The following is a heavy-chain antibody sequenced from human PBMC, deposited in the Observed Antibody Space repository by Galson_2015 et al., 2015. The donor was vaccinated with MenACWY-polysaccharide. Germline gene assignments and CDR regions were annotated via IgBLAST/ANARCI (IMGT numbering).Heavy chain of an antibody. V-gene: IGHV4-31*11. D-gene: IGHD4-17*01. CDR3: AGIPATETSYGWFDP. Sequence: TLSLTCAVSGASNSSGSHYWSWFRQYPGQNLEWIAYIYYNGRSNYNPSLRSRVSISMDMSKNQFSLNLGSVTAADTAVYFCAGIPATETSYGWFDPWGQGTLVTVSS. CDR2: IYYNGRS. CDR1: GASNSSGSHY. J-gene: IGHJ5*02.